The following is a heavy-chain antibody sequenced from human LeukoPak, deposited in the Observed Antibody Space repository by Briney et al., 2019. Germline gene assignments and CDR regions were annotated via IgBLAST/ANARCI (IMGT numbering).Heavy chain of an antibody. CDR2: INGSGTDI. Sequence: PGGSLRLSCAGSGFTFKDYFMTWIRQAPGKGLEWVSYINGSGTDINYADSVKGRFTISRDNAKNSLYLQMNSLRAEDTGEYYCARGNYGMDVWGQGTTVTVSS. CDR3: ARGNYGMDV. CDR1: GFTFKDYF. V-gene: IGHV3-11*05. J-gene: IGHJ6*02.